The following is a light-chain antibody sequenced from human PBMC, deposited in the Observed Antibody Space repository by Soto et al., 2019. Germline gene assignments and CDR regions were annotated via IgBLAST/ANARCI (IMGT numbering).Light chain of an antibody. CDR3: YSYAGSNNWV. J-gene: IGLJ3*02. CDR2: EVS. Sequence: QSALTQPPSASGSPGQSVTISCTGTSSDVGGYNYVSWYQQHPGKAPKLMIYEVSKRPSGVPDRFSGSKSGNTASLTVSGLQAEDEADYHCYSYAGSNNWVFGGGTKVTVL. CDR1: SSDVGGYNY. V-gene: IGLV2-8*01.